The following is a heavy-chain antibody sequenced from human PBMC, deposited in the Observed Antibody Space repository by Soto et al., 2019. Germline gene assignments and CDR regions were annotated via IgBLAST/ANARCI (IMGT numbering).Heavy chain of an antibody. Sequence: QVQLVESGGGGVQPGRSLRLSLAASGFTFSSYGMHWARRAPGKGLGWGAVIAYDARNKYYADSVKGRLTISGDNSMKTPYMQMSSLWAENTVVYYGAKDVKWITMVRVDIRNYGMEVWGQGTTVTVSS. CDR3: AKDVKWITMVRVDIRNYGMEV. J-gene: IGHJ6*02. CDR1: GFTFSSYG. D-gene: IGHD3-10*01. CDR2: IAYDARNK. V-gene: IGHV3-30*18.